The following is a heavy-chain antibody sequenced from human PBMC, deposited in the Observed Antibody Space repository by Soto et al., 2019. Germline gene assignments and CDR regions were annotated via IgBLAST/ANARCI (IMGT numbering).Heavy chain of an antibody. Sequence: GASVKVSCKASGGTFSIYAISCVRQSPLQWLDGMGGIIPIFGTANYAQKFQGRVTITADESTSTAYMELSSLRSEDTAVYYCARVGRNRYDFWSGPSYYFDYWGQGTLVTVSS. J-gene: IGHJ4*02. CDR3: ARVGRNRYDFWSGPSYYFDY. V-gene: IGHV1-69*13. D-gene: IGHD3-3*01. CDR1: GGTFSIYA. CDR2: IIPIFGTA.